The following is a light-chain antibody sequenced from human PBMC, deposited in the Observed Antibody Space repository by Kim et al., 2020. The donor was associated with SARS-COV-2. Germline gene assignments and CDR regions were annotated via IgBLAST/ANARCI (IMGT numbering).Light chain of an antibody. Sequence: ASPRERATLACRASQSISSNLAYYQQKPGQAPRLLIYGASTRATDIPARFSGSGSGTEFTLTIGSLQSEDLAVYYCQQYNNCPPTFGQGTKVDIK. J-gene: IGKJ1*01. V-gene: IGKV3-15*01. CDR3: QQYNNCPPT. CDR1: QSISSN. CDR2: GAS.